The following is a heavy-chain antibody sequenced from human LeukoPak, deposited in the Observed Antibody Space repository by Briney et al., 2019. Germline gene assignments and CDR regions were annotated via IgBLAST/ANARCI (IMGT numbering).Heavy chain of an antibody. D-gene: IGHD3-3*01. Sequence: PSQTLSLTCTVYGGSISSGSYYWSWIRQPAGKGLEWIGRIYTSGSTNYNPSLKSRVTISVDTSKNQFSLKLSSVTAADTAVYYCSALEWLSERVDYWGQGTLVTVSS. V-gene: IGHV4-61*02. J-gene: IGHJ4*02. CDR3: SALEWLSERVDY. CDR1: GGSISSGSYY. CDR2: IYTSGST.